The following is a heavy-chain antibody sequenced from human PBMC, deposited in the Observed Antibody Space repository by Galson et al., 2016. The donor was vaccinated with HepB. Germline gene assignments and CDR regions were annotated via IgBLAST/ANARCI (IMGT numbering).Heavy chain of an antibody. V-gene: IGHV3-23*01. CDR3: TTWLSHHFDY. J-gene: IGHJ4*02. CDR2: IDGPTPNT. Sequence: SLRLSCAASGFTFRNYALSWVRRAPGKGLEWVSHIDGPTPNTHYADSVRGRFSIYRDNSRDTLYLQMDSLRAEDSAIYYCTTWLSHHFDYWGQGNRVTVSS. D-gene: IGHD6-19*01. CDR1: GFTFRNYA.